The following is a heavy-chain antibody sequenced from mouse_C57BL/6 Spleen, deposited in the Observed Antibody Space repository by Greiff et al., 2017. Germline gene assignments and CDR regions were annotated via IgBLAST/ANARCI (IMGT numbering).Heavy chain of an antibody. CDR1: GFTFSDYG. Sequence: EVQRVESGGGLVQPGGSLKLSCAASGFTFSDYGMAWVRQAPRKGPEWVSFISNLAYSIYYADTVTGRFTISRANAKNTLYLEMSSLRSADTAMYYCARRDDSSGFFDYWGQGTTLTVSS. CDR2: ISNLAYSI. CDR3: ARRDDSSGFFDY. D-gene: IGHD3-2*02. V-gene: IGHV5-15*01. J-gene: IGHJ2*01.